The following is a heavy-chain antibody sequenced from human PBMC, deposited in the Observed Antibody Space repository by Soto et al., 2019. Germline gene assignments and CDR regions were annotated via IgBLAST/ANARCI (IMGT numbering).Heavy chain of an antibody. V-gene: IGHV1-8*01. J-gene: IGHJ1*01. CDR2: MNPNSGNT. Sequence: ASVKVSCKASGYTFTSYDINWVRQATGQGLEWMGWMNPNSGNTGYAQKFQGRVTMTRSTSISTAYMELSSLRSEDTAVYYCSPYYYDSSGYYCRYWGQGTLVTVSS. CDR1: GYTFTSYD. CDR3: SPYYYDSSGYYCRY. D-gene: IGHD3-22*01.